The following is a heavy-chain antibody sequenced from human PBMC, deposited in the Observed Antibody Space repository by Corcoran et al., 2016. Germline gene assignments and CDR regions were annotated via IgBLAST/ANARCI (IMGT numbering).Heavy chain of an antibody. Sequence: EVQLVESGGGLVQPGGSLRLSCAGSGFAFSTYWMHWVRQVPGKGLMWVSRITGDRSDTTYADSVKGRFTISRDNAENKLYLQMDSLRAEDTAVYYCARGGGWSGGRFRAFGFWGQGTMVTVSS. V-gene: IGHV3-74*03. D-gene: IGHD2-15*01. CDR1: GFAFSTYW. CDR3: ARGGGWSGGRFRAFGF. CDR2: ITGDRSDT. J-gene: IGHJ3*01.